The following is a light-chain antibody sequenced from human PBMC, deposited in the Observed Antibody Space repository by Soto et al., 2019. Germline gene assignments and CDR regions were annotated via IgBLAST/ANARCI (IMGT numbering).Light chain of an antibody. J-gene: IGKJ4*01. Sequence: DIQMTQSPSSLSASVGDSVIITCRAIQGISNDLGWYQQKPGKAPNRLIYAASILQSGVPSRFSGSGSGTEFTLTISSLQPEDFATYYCLQHNSFPLTFGGGTKVDIK. V-gene: IGKV1-17*01. CDR3: LQHNSFPLT. CDR1: QGISND. CDR2: AAS.